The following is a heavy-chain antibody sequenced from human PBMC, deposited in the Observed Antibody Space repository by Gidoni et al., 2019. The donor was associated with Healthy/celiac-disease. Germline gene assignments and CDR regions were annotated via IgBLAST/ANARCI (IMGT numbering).Heavy chain of an antibody. Sequence: QLQLQESGPGLVKPSETLSLTYTVPGGSISSSSYYWGWIRQPPGKGLEWIGSIYYSGSTYYNPSLKSRVTISVDTSKNQFSLKLSSVTAADTAVYYCARLAVAGIDYWGQGTLVTVSS. CDR2: IYYSGST. J-gene: IGHJ4*02. CDR3: ARLAVAGIDY. D-gene: IGHD6-19*01. V-gene: IGHV4-39*01. CDR1: GGSISSSSYY.